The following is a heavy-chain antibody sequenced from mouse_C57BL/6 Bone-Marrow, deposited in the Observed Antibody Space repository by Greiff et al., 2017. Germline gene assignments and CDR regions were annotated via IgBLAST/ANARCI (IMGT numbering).Heavy chain of an antibody. J-gene: IGHJ4*01. CDR3: ARVPDYYGSSNDYAMDY. CDR2: ILPGSGST. V-gene: IGHV1-9*01. Sequence: VQLQQSGAELMKPGASVKLSCTATGYTFTGYWIEWVKQRPGHGLEWIGEILPGSGSTNYNEKFKGKATFTADTSSNTAYMQLSSLTTEDSAIYYCARVPDYYGSSNDYAMDYWGQGTSVTVSS. CDR1: GYTFTGYW. D-gene: IGHD1-1*01.